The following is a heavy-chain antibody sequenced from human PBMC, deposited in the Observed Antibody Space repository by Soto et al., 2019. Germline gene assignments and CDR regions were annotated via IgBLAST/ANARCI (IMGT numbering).Heavy chain of an antibody. J-gene: IGHJ4*02. Sequence: QITLKESGPTLVQPTQTLTLTCTFSGFSLSSTRVAVGWIRQPPGKALEWLALIYWDDDKRYSPFLKSRLTITTDPSKNQVVLTMTNMDPVDTATYYCAHSVVAGLGYYIDYWGQGTLVTVSS. D-gene: IGHD6-19*01. V-gene: IGHV2-5*02. CDR3: AHSVVAGLGYYIDY. CDR1: GFSLSSTRVA. CDR2: IYWDDDK.